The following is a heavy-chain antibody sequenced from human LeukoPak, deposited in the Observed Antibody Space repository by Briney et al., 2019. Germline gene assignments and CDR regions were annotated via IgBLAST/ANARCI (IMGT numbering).Heavy chain of an antibody. CDR2: ISYDGSNK. Sequence: HPGGSLRLSCAASGFTFSSYGMHWVRQAPGKGLEWVAVISYDGSNKYYADSVKGRFTISRDNSKNTLYLQMNSLRAEDTAVYYCAKQDIVVVPAAPKIAHLDYWGQGTLVTVSS. CDR3: AKQDIVVVPAAPKIAHLDY. V-gene: IGHV3-30*18. J-gene: IGHJ4*02. CDR1: GFTFSSYG. D-gene: IGHD2-2*01.